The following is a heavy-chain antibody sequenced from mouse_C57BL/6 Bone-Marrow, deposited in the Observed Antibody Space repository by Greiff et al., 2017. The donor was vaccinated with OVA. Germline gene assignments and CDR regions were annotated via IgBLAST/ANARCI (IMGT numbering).Heavy chain of an antibody. Sequence: VKLMESGAELARPGASVKLSCKASGYTFTSYGISWVKQRTGQGLEWIGEIYPRSGNTYYNEKFKGKATLTADKSSSTAYMELRSLTSEDSAVYFCARRDYYDYDVGDFDYWGQGTTLTVSS. J-gene: IGHJ2*01. CDR3: ARRDYYDYDVGDFDY. CDR2: IYPRSGNT. V-gene: IGHV1-81*01. CDR1: GYTFTSYG. D-gene: IGHD2-4*01.